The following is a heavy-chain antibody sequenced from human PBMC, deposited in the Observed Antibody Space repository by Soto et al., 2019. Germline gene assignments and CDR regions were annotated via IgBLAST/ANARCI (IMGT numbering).Heavy chain of an antibody. V-gene: IGHV4-4*02. Sequence: SETLSLTCAVSGGSISSSNWWSWVRQPPGKGLEWIGEIYHSGSTNSNPSLKSRITINADTSKNQFSLQLNSVTPEDTAVYYCAREVEQQLAYNWFDPWGQGTLVTVSS. D-gene: IGHD6-13*01. J-gene: IGHJ5*02. CDR3: AREVEQQLAYNWFDP. CDR1: GGSISSSNW. CDR2: IYHSGST.